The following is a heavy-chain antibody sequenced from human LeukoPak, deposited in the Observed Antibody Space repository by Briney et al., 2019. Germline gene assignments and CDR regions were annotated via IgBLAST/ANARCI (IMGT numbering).Heavy chain of an antibody. J-gene: IGHJ4*02. CDR1: GFTFSSNC. V-gene: IGHV3-74*01. CDR3: VRDLGGRSGH. CDR2: INEDGSTT. Sequence: GGSLRLSCAASGFTFSSNCMHWVRQAPGKGLVWVSRINEDGSTTNYADSVKGQSTIFRDNAKNTLYLQMNSLRAEDTAVYYCVRDLGGRSGHWGQGTLVTVSS. D-gene: IGHD1-26*01.